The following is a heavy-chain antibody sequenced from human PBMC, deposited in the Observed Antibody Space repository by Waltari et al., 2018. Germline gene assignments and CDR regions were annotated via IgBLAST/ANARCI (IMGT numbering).Heavy chain of an antibody. CDR2: FYPGDSDT. CDR3: ARHRGSPGYYYGMDV. D-gene: IGHD1-26*01. Sequence: EVQLVQSGAEVKKPGESLKISWQGSGYSFTTNWTDWVRQVPGKGLEWMGIFYPGDSDTRYSPSFQGQVTISADKSISTAYLQWSSLKASDTAMYYCARHRGSPGYYYGMDVWGQGTRVTVSS. CDR1: GYSFTTNW. V-gene: IGHV5-51*01. J-gene: IGHJ6*02.